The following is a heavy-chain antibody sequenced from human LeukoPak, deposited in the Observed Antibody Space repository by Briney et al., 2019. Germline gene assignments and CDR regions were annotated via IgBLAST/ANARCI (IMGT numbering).Heavy chain of an antibody. Sequence: LRGGSLRLSCAASGFTFSSYAMSWVRQAPGRGLEWVSLISDSGGSTYYADSVKGRFTISRDKSENTLYLQMNSLRAEDTAVYYCVKPVSGSYSVSSFGFDYWGQGTLVTVSS. CDR1: GFTFSSYA. CDR3: VKPVSGSYSVSSFGFDY. D-gene: IGHD3-10*01. J-gene: IGHJ4*02. V-gene: IGHV3-23*01. CDR2: ISDSGGST.